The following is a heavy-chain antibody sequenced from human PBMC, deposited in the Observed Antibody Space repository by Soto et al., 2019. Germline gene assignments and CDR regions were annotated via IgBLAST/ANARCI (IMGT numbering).Heavy chain of an antibody. CDR1: GYTFTSYR. J-gene: IGHJ4*02. CDR2: ISTYNGDT. Sequence: GASVKVSCKASGYTFTSYRISWVRQAPGQGLEWMGWISTYNGDTNYAQKLQGRVTMTTDTSTSTAYMDPVDTATYYCAHSWYCSGGSCYYTDYFDYWGQGTLVTVSS. CDR3: CSGGSCYYTDYFDY. D-gene: IGHD2-15*01. V-gene: IGHV1-18*01.